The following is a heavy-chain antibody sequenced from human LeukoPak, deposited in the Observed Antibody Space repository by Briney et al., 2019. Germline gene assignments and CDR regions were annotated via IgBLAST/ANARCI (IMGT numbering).Heavy chain of an antibody. CDR2: IFGDNST. V-gene: IGHV3-53*01. J-gene: IGHJ3*02. CDR3: TRKDCSGGSCFDDIFDI. D-gene: IGHD2-15*01. Sequence: GGSLRLSCAASGLTVRSNYMNWVRQAPGKGLEWVSLIFGDNSTHYADSVRGRFSISRDNSKNTVYLQMNSLRAEDTAVYYCTRKDCSGGSCFDDIFDIWGQGTIVTVSS. CDR1: GLTVRSNY.